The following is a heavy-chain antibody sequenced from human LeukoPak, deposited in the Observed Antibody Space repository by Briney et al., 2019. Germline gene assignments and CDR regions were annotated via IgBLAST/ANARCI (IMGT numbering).Heavy chain of an antibody. J-gene: IGHJ4*02. CDR2: ISWNSGSI. CDR3: ARDSGSRLRGFDY. D-gene: IGHD1-26*01. Sequence: GGSLRLSCAASGFTFDDYAMHWVRQAPGKGLEWVSGISWNSGSIGYADSVKGRFTISRDNAKNSLYLQMNSLRAEDTAVYYCARDSGSRLRGFDYWGQGTLVTVSS. CDR1: GFTFDDYA. V-gene: IGHV3-9*01.